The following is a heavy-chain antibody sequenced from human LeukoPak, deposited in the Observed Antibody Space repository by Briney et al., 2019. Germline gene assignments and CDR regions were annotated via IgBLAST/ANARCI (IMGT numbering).Heavy chain of an antibody. CDR3: AKNRVTSGGVIAPSDY. D-gene: IGHD3-16*02. CDR2: ITDSGDNT. Sequence: GGSLRLSCAASGFSFSNYAMNWVRQAPGKGLEWVSGITDSGDNTYYADSVKGRFTISRDNSKNTLFLQMNSLRGEDTAMYYCAKNRVTSGGVIAPSDYWGQGTLVSVSS. CDR1: GFSFSNYA. J-gene: IGHJ4*02. V-gene: IGHV3-23*01.